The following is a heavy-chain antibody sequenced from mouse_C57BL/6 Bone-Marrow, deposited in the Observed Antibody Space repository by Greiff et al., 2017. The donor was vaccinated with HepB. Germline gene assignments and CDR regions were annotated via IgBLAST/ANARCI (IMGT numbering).Heavy chain of an antibody. J-gene: IGHJ4*01. CDR1: GYTFTSYG. Sequence: QVQLKQSGAELARPGASVKLSCKASGYTFTSYGISWVKQRTGQGLEWIGEIYPRSGNTYYNEKFKGKATLTADKSYSTAYMELRSLTSEDSAVYFCALNSSYAMDYWGQGTSVTVSS. CDR3: ALNSSYAMDY. CDR2: IYPRSGNT. D-gene: IGHD1-3*01. V-gene: IGHV1-81*01.